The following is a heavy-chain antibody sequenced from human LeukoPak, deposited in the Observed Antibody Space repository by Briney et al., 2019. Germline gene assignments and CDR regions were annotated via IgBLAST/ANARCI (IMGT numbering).Heavy chain of an antibody. J-gene: IGHJ6*03. D-gene: IGHD3-10*01. CDR3: AKPLDYHSYYYYMDV. Sequence: GGSLRLSCAASGFTFSSYAMSWVRQAPGKGLEWVSAISGSGGSTYYADSVKGRFTISRDNSKNTLYRQMNSMRAEDTAVYYRAKPLDYHSYYYYMDVWGKGTTVTVSS. V-gene: IGHV3-23*01. CDR2: ISGSGGST. CDR1: GFTFSSYA.